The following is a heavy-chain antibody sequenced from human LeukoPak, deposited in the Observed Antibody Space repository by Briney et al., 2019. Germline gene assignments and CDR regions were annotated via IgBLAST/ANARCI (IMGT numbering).Heavy chain of an antibody. D-gene: IGHD3-10*01. CDR1: GFTFSSYW. CDR3: ARSPRLKYYYGSGSYYNPHYYYYMDV. Sequence: GGSLRLSCAASGFTFSSYWMSWVRQAPGKGLEWVANIKQDGSEKYYVDSVKGGFTISRDNAKNSLYLQMNSLRAQDTAVYYCARSPRLKYYYGSGSYYNPHYYYYMDVWGKGATVTISS. CDR2: IKQDGSEK. V-gene: IGHV3-7*01. J-gene: IGHJ6*03.